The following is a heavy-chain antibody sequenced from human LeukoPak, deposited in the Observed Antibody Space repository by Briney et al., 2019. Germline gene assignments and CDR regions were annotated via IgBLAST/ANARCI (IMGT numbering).Heavy chain of an antibody. D-gene: IGHD3-10*01. J-gene: IGHJ4*02. CDR2: IYPGDSDT. CDR1: GYSLSSYW. V-gene: IGHV5-51*01. CDR3: ARAQIRGVIISPFDY. Sequence: GESLKISCQGSGYSLSSYWIAWVRQMPGKGLEWMGIIYPGDSDTRYSPSFQGQVTISADKSISTAYLSWSTLKASDTAMYYCARAQIRGVIISPFDYWGQGTLVTASS.